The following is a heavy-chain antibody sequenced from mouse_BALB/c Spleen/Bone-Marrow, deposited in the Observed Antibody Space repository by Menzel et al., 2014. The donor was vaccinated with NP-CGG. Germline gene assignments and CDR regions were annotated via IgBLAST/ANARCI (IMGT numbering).Heavy chain of an antibody. J-gene: IGHJ3*01. V-gene: IGHV4-1*02. Sequence: EVMLVESGGGLVQPGGSLKLSCAASGFDFSRYWMSWVRQAPGKGLEWIGEINPDSSTINYTPSLKDKFIISRDNAKNTLCLQMSKVRSEGTGRYDCARGGGCGYCAYWGEGTRGAVSA. CDR3: ARGGGCGYCAY. CDR1: GFDFSRYW. D-gene: IGHD3-3*01. CDR2: INPDSSTI.